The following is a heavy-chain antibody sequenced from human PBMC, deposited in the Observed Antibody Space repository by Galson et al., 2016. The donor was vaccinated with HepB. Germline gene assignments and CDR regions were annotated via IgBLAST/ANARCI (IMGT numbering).Heavy chain of an antibody. CDR2: HGDNGDSQ. V-gene: IGHV3-30*03. CDR3: TGDPPDRWSMID. D-gene: IGHD2-8*01. Sequence: SLRLSCAASGFTVNSCGMHWVRQAAGKGLEWVAYHGDNGDSQLYADAVRGRVTVSGDNARNTLVLQMNSLRIEDTALYYCTGDPPDRWSMIDGGQGTPVTVSS. J-gene: IGHJ4*03. CDR1: GFTVNSCG.